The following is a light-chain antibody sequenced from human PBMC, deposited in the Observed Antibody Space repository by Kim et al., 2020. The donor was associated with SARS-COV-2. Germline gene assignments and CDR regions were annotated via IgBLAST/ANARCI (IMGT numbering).Light chain of an antibody. CDR1: QSVSSY. V-gene: IGKV3-11*01. CDR3: QQRSNWPTYT. Sequence: PGERATLSCRASQSVSSYLAWYQQKPGQAPRLLIYDASNRATGIPARFSGSGSGTDFTLTISSLEPEDFAVYYCQQRSNWPTYTFGQGTKLEI. J-gene: IGKJ2*01. CDR2: DAS.